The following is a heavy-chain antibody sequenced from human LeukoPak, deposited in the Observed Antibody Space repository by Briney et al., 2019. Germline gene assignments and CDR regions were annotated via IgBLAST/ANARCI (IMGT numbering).Heavy chain of an antibody. CDR2: MNPNSGNT. V-gene: IGHV1-8*01. D-gene: IGHD3-22*01. CDR3: ARWGRAYYYDSSGQTPYGMDV. J-gene: IGHJ6*02. Sequence: ASVKVSCKASGYTFTSYDINWVRQATGQGLEWMGWMNPNSGNTGYAQKFQGRVTMTRNTSISTAYMELSSLRSEDTAVYYCARWGRAYYYDSSGQTPYGMDVWGQGTTVTVSS. CDR1: GYTFTSYD.